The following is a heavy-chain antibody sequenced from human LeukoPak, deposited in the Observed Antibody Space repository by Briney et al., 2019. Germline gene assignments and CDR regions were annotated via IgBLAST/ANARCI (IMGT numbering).Heavy chain of an antibody. Sequence: PSETLSLTCTASGGSISSYYWSWIRQPPGKGLEWIGYIYYSGSTNYNPSLKSRVTISVDTSKNQFSLKLSSVTAADTAVYYCARPGTPHDPGAFDIWGQGTMVTVSS. CDR1: GGSISSYY. CDR3: ARPGTPHDPGAFDI. J-gene: IGHJ3*02. CDR2: IYYSGST. V-gene: IGHV4-59*08.